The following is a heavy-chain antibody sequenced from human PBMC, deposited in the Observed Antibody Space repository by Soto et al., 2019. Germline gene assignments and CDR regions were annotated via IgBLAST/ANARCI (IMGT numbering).Heavy chain of an antibody. V-gene: IGHV3-23*01. J-gene: IGHJ2*01. D-gene: IGHD2-2*01. Sequence: EVQLLESGGGLVQPGGSLRLSCAASGFTFSSYAMSWVRQAPGKGLEWVSAISGSGGSTYYADSVKGRFTISRDNSKNTLYLQMNSLRAEDTAVYYCANTGVPAAMQGFVWYFDLWGRGTLVTVSS. CDR1: GFTFSSYA. CDR2: ISGSGGST. CDR3: ANTGVPAAMQGFVWYFDL.